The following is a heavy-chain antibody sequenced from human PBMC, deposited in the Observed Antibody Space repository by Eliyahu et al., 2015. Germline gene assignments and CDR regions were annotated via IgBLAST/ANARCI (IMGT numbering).Heavy chain of an antibody. D-gene: IGHD3-3*01. CDR3: ARVPDSFYYYXGLDV. CDR1: GLTXXRXS. CDR2: XSTSSSYI. V-gene: IGHV3-21*01. J-gene: IGHJ6*02. Sequence: EVQLVESGGGQVKPGGSLXXSCAGPGLTXXRXSMTWXRQAPGKGXEWVSSXSTSSSYIYYAESVKGRFISSRDNXRNLLFLEMNSLRAEDTAVYYCARVPDSFYYYXGLDVWGQGTTVTVSS.